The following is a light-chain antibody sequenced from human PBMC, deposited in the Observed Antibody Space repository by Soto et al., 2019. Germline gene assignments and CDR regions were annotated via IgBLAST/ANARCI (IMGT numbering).Light chain of an antibody. CDR3: GTWDSSLTVAV. CDR1: SSNIGNND. J-gene: IGLJ2*01. Sequence: QSVLTQPPSVSAAPGQKVSISCSGSSSNIGNNDVSWYQQLPGTAPKLLIYDNDKRPSGIPDRFSGSKSGTSATLGITGLQAGDEADYYCGTWDSSLTVAVFGGGTQLPVL. CDR2: DND. V-gene: IGLV1-51*01.